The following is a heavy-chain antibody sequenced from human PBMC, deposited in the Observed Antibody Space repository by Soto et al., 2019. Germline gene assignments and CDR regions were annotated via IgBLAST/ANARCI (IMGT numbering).Heavy chain of an antibody. D-gene: IGHD5-12*01. CDR1: GFTFRSYG. Sequence: QVQLVESGGGVVQPGRSLRLSCAASGFTFRSYGMHWVRQAPGKGLEWVAIISYDGSNYYHADSVKGRFTISRDNSKTKLYLQMNSLRAEDTAVYYCAKGYSGTGGMDVWGQGTTVTVSS. V-gene: IGHV3-30*18. CDR3: AKGYSGTGGMDV. CDR2: ISYDGSNY. J-gene: IGHJ6*02.